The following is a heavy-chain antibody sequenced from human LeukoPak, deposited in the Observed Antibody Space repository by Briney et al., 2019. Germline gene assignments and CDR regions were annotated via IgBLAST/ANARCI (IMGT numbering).Heavy chain of an antibody. CDR2: INPSGGST. CDR3: ARDGNTVDAFDI. J-gene: IGHJ3*02. D-gene: IGHD4-11*01. Sequence: ASVKVSCKASGYTFTSYYMHWVRQAPGQGLEWMGIINPSGGSTSYAQKFQGRVTMTRDMSTSTVYMELSSLRSGDTAVYYCARDGNTVDAFDIWGQGTMVTVSS. V-gene: IGHV1-46*01. CDR1: GYTFTSYY.